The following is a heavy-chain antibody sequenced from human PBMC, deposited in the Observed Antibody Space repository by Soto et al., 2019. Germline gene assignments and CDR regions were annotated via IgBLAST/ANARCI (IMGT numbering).Heavy chain of an antibody. Sequence: EVQLVESGGGLVQPGGSLKLSCAASGFTFSGSAMHWVRQASGKGLEWVGRIRSKANSYATAYAASVKGRFTISRDDSKKTGDPQMNSLKTEDTAVYYCTRRAYYDFWSGFGMDVWGQGTTVTVSS. V-gene: IGHV3-73*01. D-gene: IGHD3-3*01. CDR3: TRRAYYDFWSGFGMDV. J-gene: IGHJ6*02. CDR2: IRSKANSYAT. CDR1: GFTFSGSA.